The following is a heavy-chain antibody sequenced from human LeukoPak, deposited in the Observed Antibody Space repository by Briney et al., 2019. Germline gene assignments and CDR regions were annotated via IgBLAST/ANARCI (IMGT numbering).Heavy chain of an antibody. V-gene: IGHV3-30*18. CDR2: ISYDGSYK. D-gene: IGHD3-22*01. CDR3: AKGVVLTTTSDGFDI. J-gene: IGHJ3*02. CDR1: GFTFSSYG. Sequence: GGSLRLSCAASGFTFSSYGMHWVRQAPGKGLEWVAVISYDGSYKYYADSVKGRFTISRDNSKNTLSLQMNSLRAEDTAVYYCAKGVVLTTTSDGFDIWGQGTMVTVSS.